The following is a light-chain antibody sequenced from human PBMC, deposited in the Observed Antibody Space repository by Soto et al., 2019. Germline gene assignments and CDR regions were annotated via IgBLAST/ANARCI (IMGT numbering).Light chain of an antibody. CDR2: DAS. CDR1: QSISSW. CDR3: QQYNIYSGT. V-gene: IGKV1-5*01. J-gene: IGKJ1*01. Sequence: DIQMTQSPSTLSASVGDRVTITCRASQSISSWLAWYQQKPGKAPKLLIYDASSLESGVPSRFSGSGSATEFTLTISSLQPDDFATYYCQQYNIYSGTFGQGTKVEIK.